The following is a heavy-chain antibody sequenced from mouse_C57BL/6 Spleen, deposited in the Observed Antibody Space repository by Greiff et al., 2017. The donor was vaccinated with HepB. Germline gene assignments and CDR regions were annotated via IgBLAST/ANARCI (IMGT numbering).Heavy chain of an antibody. J-gene: IGHJ2*01. CDR1: GYTFTDYY. CDR3: AGGGYYGNYLDD. D-gene: IGHD2-1*01. V-gene: IGHV1-34*01. Sequence: EVQLQQSGPELVKPGASVKMSCKASGYTFTDYYMHWVKQSHGKSLEWIGYIYPNNGGNGYNQKFKGTATLTVDKSSSTAYMELRSLTSEDSAVYYVAGGGYYGNYLDDWGQGTTLTVSS. CDR2: IYPNNGGN.